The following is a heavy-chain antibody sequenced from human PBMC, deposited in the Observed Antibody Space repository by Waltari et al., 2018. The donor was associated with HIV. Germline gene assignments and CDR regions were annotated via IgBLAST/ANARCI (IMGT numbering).Heavy chain of an antibody. V-gene: IGHV4-34*01. Sequence: QVQLQQWGAGLLKPSETLSLTCAVYGGSFSGYYWSWIRQPPGKGLEWIGEINHSGSTNYNPSLKSRVTISVDTSKNQFSLKLSSVTAADTAVYYCARVPPRVDSCSSTSCRHNWFDPWGQGTLVTVSS. J-gene: IGHJ5*02. CDR3: ARVPPRVDSCSSTSCRHNWFDP. D-gene: IGHD2-2*01. CDR2: INHSGST. CDR1: GGSFSGYY.